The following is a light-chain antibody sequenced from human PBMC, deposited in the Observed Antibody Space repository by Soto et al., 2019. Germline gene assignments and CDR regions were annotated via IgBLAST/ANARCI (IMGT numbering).Light chain of an antibody. V-gene: IGLV1-44*01. CDR2: YNN. CDR3: AAWDDTLKRYV. Sequence: SELTPPPSSSETPGQRVSISCSGSNSNPASNTVHWYQHLPGTAPKLLIYYNNQRPSGVPDRFSGSKSGTSASLAISGLQSEDESDYYCAAWDDTLKRYVFGTGTKVTVL. J-gene: IGLJ1*01. CDR1: NSNPASNT.